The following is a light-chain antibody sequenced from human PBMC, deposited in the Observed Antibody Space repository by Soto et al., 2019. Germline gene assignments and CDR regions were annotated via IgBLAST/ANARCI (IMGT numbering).Light chain of an antibody. V-gene: IGKV1-5*03. CDR1: QSISSW. CDR2: KAS. J-gene: IGKJ1*01. Sequence: DIQMTQSPSILSSSLGDRVTITCRASQSISSWLAWYQQKPGKAPNLLIHKASHLESGVPSRFSGSGSGTEFTLTISSMKPDDFATYYCQQYNTYSAFGQGTKVDIK. CDR3: QQYNTYSA.